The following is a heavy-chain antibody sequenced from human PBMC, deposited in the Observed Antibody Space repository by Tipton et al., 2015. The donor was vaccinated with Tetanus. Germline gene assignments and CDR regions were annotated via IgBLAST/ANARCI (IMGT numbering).Heavy chain of an antibody. CDR2: ISSSGTTM. CDR3: VNFATS. V-gene: IGHV3-48*02. CDR1: GFNFKTLG. J-gene: IGHJ5*02. Sequence: SLRLSCAASGFNFKTLGINWVRQATGKGLEWISYISSSGTTMYYADSVKGRFTISRDNAKNSLFLQMNSLRDEDTAVYYCVNFATSWGQGTLVTVSS.